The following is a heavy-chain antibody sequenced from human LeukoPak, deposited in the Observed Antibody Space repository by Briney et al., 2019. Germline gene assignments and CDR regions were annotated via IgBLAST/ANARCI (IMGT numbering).Heavy chain of an antibody. CDR3: VKGGWIHILDC. J-gene: IGHJ4*02. CDR2: IKHDGNEK. D-gene: IGHD5-18*01. V-gene: IGHV3-7*01. CDR1: GFAFSSYW. Sequence: GGSLRLSCTASGFAFSSYWMTWVRQAPGKGLEWVANIKHDGNEKYYADSVVGRLTISRDNAKNSLFLQMNNVRAEDVAVYYCVKGGWIHILDCWGQGTLVTVSS.